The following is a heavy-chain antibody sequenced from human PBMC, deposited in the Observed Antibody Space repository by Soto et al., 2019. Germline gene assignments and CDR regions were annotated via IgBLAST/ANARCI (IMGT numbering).Heavy chain of an antibody. CDR3: ARDGGNYYGSGYLDY. J-gene: IGHJ4*02. V-gene: IGHV1-69*08. CDR1: GGTFSSYT. CDR2: IIPILGIA. Sequence: QVQLVQSGAEVKKPGSSVKVSCKASGGTFSSYTISWVRQAPGQGLEWMGRIIPILGIANYAQKFQGRVTITADKSTSTAYMELSSLRSEDTAVYYCARDGGNYYGSGYLDYWGQGTLVTVSS. D-gene: IGHD3-10*01.